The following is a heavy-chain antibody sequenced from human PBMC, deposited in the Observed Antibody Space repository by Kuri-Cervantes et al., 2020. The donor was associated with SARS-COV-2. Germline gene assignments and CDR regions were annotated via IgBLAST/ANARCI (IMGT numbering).Heavy chain of an antibody. V-gene: IGHV3-30*01. CDR1: GFTFSSYA. Sequence: LSLTCAASGFTFSSYAMHWVRQAPGKGLEWVAVISYDGSNKYYADSVKGRFTISRDNSKNTLYLQMNSLRAEDTAVYYCARGSDSSGYYFDYWGQGTLVTVSS. CDR2: ISYDGSNK. D-gene: IGHD3-22*01. CDR3: ARGSDSSGYYFDY. J-gene: IGHJ4*02.